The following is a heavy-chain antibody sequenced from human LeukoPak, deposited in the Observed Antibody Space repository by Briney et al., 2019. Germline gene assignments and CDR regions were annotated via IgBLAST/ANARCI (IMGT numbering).Heavy chain of an antibody. CDR3: ARGKTHLSGWYSSGAYYFDY. CDR2: IYHSGST. V-gene: IGHV4-38-2*02. CDR1: GYSISSGYY. J-gene: IGHJ4*02. Sequence: PSETLSLTCTVSGYSISSGYYWGWIRQPPGKGLEWIGSIYHSGSTYYNPSLKSRVTISVDTSKNQFSLKLSSVTAADTAVYYCARGKTHLSGWYSSGAYYFDYWGQGTLVTVSS. D-gene: IGHD6-19*01.